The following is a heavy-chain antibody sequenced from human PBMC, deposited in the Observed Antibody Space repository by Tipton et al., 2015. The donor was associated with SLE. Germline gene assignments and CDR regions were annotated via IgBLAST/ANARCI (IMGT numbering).Heavy chain of an antibody. V-gene: IGHV1-18*01. D-gene: IGHD3-10*01. CDR3: GRDWYHYHSGSPLGY. Sequence: QVQLVQSGPEVRKPGASVRLYCTAYGYTFRNFGISWVRQAPGQGLEWMVWISGYYGGTKYAQKLQGRVTLTKDTSASTAYMELRSLTSDDTAVYYCGRDWYHYHSGSPLGYWGQRTLVTVSS. CDR2: ISGYYGGT. CDR1: GYTFRNFG. J-gene: IGHJ4*02.